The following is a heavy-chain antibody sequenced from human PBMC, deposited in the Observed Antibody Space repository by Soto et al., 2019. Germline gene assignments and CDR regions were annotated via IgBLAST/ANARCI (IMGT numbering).Heavy chain of an antibody. D-gene: IGHD2-15*01. CDR2: INPSGGST. CDR1: GYTFTSYY. V-gene: IGHV1-46*01. Sequence: QVQLVQSGAEVKKPGASVKVSCKASGYTFTSYYMHWVRQAPGQGLEWMGIINPSGGSTSYAQKFPGRVTVPRDTATRTVYMELSSLRSEDTAVYYCARDLGVGDCSGGSCYPYYYYGMDVWGQGTTVTVSS. CDR3: ARDLGVGDCSGGSCYPYYYYGMDV. J-gene: IGHJ6*02.